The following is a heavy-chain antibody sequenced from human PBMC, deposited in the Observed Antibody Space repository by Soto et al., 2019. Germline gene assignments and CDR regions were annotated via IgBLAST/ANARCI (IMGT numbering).Heavy chain of an antibody. D-gene: IGHD2-15*01. CDR3: ARDNPYCSGRFFCTSTSAYGMDV. CDR1: GYTFTSYG. CDR2: ISAYNGNT. V-gene: IGHV1-18*01. J-gene: IGHJ6*02. Sequence: QVQLVQSGAEVKKPGASVKVSCKASGYTFTSYGISWVRQAPGQGLEWMGWISAYNGNTNYAQKLQGRVTMTTDTSTSTAYMELRRLRYDDTAVYYCARDNPYCSGRFFCTSTSAYGMDVWGQGTTVTVSS.